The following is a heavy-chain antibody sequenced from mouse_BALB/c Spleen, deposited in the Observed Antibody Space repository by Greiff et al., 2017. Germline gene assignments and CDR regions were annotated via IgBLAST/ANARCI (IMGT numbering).Heavy chain of an antibody. CDR3: ARVYYGSRGWFAY. CDR2: IWAGGST. D-gene: IGHD1-1*01. J-gene: IGHJ3*01. Sequence: QVQLQQSGPGLVAPSQSLSITCTVSGFSLTSYGVHWVRQPPGKGLEWLGVIWAGGSTNYNSALMSRLSISKDNSKSQVFLKMNSLQTDDTAMYYCARVYYGSRGWFAYWGQGTLVTVSA. CDR1: GFSLTSYG. V-gene: IGHV2-9*02.